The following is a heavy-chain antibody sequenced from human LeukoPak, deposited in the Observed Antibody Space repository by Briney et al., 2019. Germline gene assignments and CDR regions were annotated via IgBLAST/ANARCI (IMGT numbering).Heavy chain of an antibody. CDR3: VRGKFSSSGCYVDY. D-gene: IGHD6-19*01. Sequence: GWSLRLSCAASGFTFSSYAMHWVRQAPGKGLEWVAVIRYDGSNKYHADSVKGRFTISRDNTQNTQSLQMNSLRAEDTAVYFCVRGKFSSSGCYVDYWGQGTLVTVSS. J-gene: IGHJ4*02. V-gene: IGHV3-30-3*01. CDR1: GFTFSSYA. CDR2: IRYDGSNK.